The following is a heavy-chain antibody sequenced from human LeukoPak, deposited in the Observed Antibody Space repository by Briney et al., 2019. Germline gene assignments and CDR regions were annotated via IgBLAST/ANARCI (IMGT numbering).Heavy chain of an antibody. V-gene: IGHV3-66*01. CDR2: IYSGGST. CDR3: ARDGSGRGAFDI. Sequence: GRSLRLSCAASGFTVSSNYMSWVRQAPGKGLEWVSVIYSGGSTYYADSVKGRFTISRDNSKNTLYLQMNSLRAGDTAVYYCARDGSGRGAFDIRGQGTMVTVSS. CDR1: GFTVSSNY. J-gene: IGHJ3*02. D-gene: IGHD3-10*01.